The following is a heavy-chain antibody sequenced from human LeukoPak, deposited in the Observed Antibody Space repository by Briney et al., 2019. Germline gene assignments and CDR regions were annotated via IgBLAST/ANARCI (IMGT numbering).Heavy chain of an antibody. J-gene: IGHJ4*02. CDR3: AKDLYYDSSGYYRTLGYFDY. CDR2: ISGSGGST. D-gene: IGHD3-22*01. V-gene: IGHV3-23*01. CDR1: GFTFRSYA. Sequence: GGSLRFSCAASGFTFRSYAMSWVRQAPGKGLEWVSAISGSGGSTYYADSVKGRFTISRDNSKNTLYLQMNSLRAEDTAVYYCAKDLYYDSSGYYRTLGYFDYWGQGTLVTVSS.